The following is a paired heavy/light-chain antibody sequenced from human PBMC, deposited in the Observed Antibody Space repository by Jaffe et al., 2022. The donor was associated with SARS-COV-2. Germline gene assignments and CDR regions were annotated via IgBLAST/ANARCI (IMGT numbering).Heavy chain of an antibody. CDR1: GGSFSGYY. V-gene: IGHV4-34*01. CDR2: INHSGST. D-gene: IGHD3-16*02. CDR3: ARGLNDYVWGSYRSGKYFQH. Sequence: QVQLQQWGAGLLKPSETLSLTCAVYGGSFSGYYWSWIRQPPGKGLEWIGEINHSGSTNYNPSLKSRVTISVDTSKNQFSLKLSSVTAADTAVYYCARGLNDYVWGSYRSGKYFQHWGQGTLVTVSS. J-gene: IGHJ1*01.
Light chain of an antibody. J-gene: IGLJ2*01. CDR3: CSYAGSRKV. Sequence: QSALTQPASVSGSPGQSITISCTGTSSDVGSYNLVSWYQQHPGKAPKLMIYEGSKRPSGVSNRFSGSKSGNTASLTISGLQAEDEADYYCCSYAGSRKVFGGGTKLTVL. CDR2: EGS. CDR1: SSDVGSYNL. V-gene: IGLV2-23*01.